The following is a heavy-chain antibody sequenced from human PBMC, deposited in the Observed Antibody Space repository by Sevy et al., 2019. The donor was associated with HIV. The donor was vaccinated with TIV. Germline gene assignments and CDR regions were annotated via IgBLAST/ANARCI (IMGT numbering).Heavy chain of an antibody. CDR2: INQDGSVK. V-gene: IGHV3-7*01. CDR3: VKAIAKDGSF. J-gene: IGHJ4*02. Sequence: GGSLRLSCVASGFSLKNYWMNWVRQAPGKGLEWVANINQDGSVKYYVDSVRGRFTISRDNARNLVFLQMSSLRVDDSALYYCVKAIAKDGSFWGQGTLVTVSS. CDR1: GFSLKNYW. D-gene: IGHD6-13*01.